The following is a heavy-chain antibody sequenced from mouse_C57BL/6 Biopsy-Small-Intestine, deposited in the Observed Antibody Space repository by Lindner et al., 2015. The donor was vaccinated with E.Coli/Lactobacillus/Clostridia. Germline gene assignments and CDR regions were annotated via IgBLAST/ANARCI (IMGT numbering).Heavy chain of an antibody. CDR2: INPNNGGS. Sequence: EVQLQESGPELVKPGASVKIPCKASGYTSTDYNMDWVKQSHGKSLEWIGDINPNNGGSIYNQNFKGKATLTVDKSSSTAYMELRSLTSEDTAVYYCARRGRYEDYDRFAYWGQGTLVTVSA. V-gene: IGHV1-18*01. CDR3: ARRGRYEDYDRFAY. CDR1: GYTSTDYN. D-gene: IGHD2-4*01. J-gene: IGHJ3*01.